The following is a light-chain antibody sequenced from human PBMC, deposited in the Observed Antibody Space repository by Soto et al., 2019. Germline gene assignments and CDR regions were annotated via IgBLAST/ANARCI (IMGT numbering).Light chain of an antibody. Sequence: QSALTQPASVSGSPGQSSTISCTGTSSDVGGYNYVSWYQQHPGKAPKLMIYEVSNRPSGVSNRFSGSKSGNTASLTISGLKAEDDADYYCSSYTSSSTMVFGGGTKLTVL. J-gene: IGLJ2*01. CDR2: EVS. CDR3: SSYTSSSTMV. CDR1: SSDVGGYNY. V-gene: IGLV2-14*01.